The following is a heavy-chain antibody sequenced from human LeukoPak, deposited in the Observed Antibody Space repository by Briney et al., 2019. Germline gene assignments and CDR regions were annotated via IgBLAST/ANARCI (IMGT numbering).Heavy chain of an antibody. CDR2: ISSNGGST. D-gene: IGHD3-10*01. J-gene: IGHJ5*02. Sequence: GGSLRLSCAASGFTFSSYAMHWVRQAPGKGLEYVSAISSNGGSTYYANSVKGRFTISRDNSKNTLYLQMGSLRAEDMAVYYCAREESSYYYGSGSLLDPWGQGTLVTVSS. CDR3: AREESSYYYGSGSLLDP. V-gene: IGHV3-64*01. CDR1: GFTFSSYA.